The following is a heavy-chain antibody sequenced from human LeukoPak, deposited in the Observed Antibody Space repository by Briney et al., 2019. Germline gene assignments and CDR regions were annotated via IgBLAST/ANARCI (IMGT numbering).Heavy chain of an antibody. V-gene: IGHV3-23*01. D-gene: IGHD3-22*01. CDR2: TSSSDAGT. CDR1: GFTLSTYA. Sequence: GGSLRLSCAASGFTLSTYAMSWVRQTPGKGLEWVAATSSSDAGTYHADSVRGRFTISRDNSKNTLYLQMNSLRAEDTAVYYCAKAHDSSGYYSPFAYWGQGTLVTVSS. J-gene: IGHJ4*02. CDR3: AKAHDSSGYYSPFAY.